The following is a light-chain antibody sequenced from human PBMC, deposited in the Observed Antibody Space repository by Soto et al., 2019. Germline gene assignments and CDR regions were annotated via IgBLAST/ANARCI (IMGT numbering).Light chain of an antibody. J-gene: IGKJ1*01. CDR3: QQYDNWLRT. CDR2: GAS. CDR1: QDISTN. V-gene: IGKV3-15*01. Sequence: EIVMTQSPATLSVSPGERATLSCRASQDISTNLAWYQQKPGQAPRLLIYGASTRATGTPATCIGSGSGTAFTLTISSLQSEDFAVYYCQQYDNWLRTFGQGTKVEIK.